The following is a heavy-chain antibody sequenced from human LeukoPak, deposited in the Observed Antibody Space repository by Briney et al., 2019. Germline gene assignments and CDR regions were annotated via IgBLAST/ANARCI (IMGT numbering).Heavy chain of an antibody. J-gene: IGHJ4*02. CDR1: GYTFTSYG. D-gene: IGHD2-15*01. Sequence: ASVKVSCKASGYTFTSYGISWVRQAPGQGLEWMGWISAYNGNTNYAQKLQGRVTMTTDTTTSTAYMELRSLRSDDTAVYYCASPADCSGGSCYTSPTLDYWGQGTLVTVSS. V-gene: IGHV1-18*01. CDR2: ISAYNGNT. CDR3: ASPADCSGGSCYTSPTLDY.